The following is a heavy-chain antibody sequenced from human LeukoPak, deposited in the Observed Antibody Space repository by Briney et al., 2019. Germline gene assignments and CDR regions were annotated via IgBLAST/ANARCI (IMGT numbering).Heavy chain of an antibody. V-gene: IGHV3-21*01. J-gene: IGHJ4*02. CDR3: ASWGHNYYDSSGKGGRDY. D-gene: IGHD3-22*01. CDR2: ISSSSCYI. Sequence: GGSLRLSCAASGFTFSSYSMNWVRQAPGKGLEWVSSISSSSCYIYYADSVKGRFTISRDNAKNSLYLQMNSLRAEDTAVYYCASWGHNYYDSSGKGGRDYWGQGTLVTVSS. CDR1: GFTFSSYS.